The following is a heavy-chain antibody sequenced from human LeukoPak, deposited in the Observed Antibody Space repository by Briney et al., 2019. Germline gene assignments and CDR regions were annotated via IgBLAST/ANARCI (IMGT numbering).Heavy chain of an antibody. J-gene: IGHJ5*02. V-gene: IGHV1-46*01. CDR3: ARDYCSSTSCYLRGGNWFDP. D-gene: IGHD2-2*01. CDR2: INPSGGST. CDR1: GYTFTSYY. Sequence: ASVKVSCKASGYTFTSYYMHWVRQAPGQGLEWMGIINPSGGSTSYAQKFQGRVTMTRDMSTSTVYMELSSLRSEDTAVYYCARDYCSSTSCYLRGGNWFDPWGQGTLVTVSS.